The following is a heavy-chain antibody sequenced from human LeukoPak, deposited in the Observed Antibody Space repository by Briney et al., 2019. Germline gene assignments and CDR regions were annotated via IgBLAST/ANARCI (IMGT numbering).Heavy chain of an antibody. D-gene: IGHD5-18*01. CDR1: GGSVSSGSFY. V-gene: IGHV4-61*01. CDR2: IYYSGST. Sequence: SETLSLTCTVSGGSVSSGSFYWSWIRQPPGKGLEWIGYIYYSGSTTYNPSLKSRVTISIDTSKNQFSLELSSVTAADTAVYYCARHTTMLNVDNWGQGTLVTVSS. CDR3: ARHTTMLNVDN. J-gene: IGHJ4*02.